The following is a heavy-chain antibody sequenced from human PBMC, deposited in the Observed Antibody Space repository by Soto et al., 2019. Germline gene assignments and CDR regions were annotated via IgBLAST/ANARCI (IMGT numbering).Heavy chain of an antibody. CDR2: ISYDGSSQ. CDR1: GFTFDTSA. Sequence: GSLRLSCAASGFTFDTSAMHWVRQAPGKGLEWVAVISYDGSSQFYAGSVKGRFTVSRDNSKNTLYLQVNNLRNDDTAVYYCTRGLLTDYFDHWGQGALVTVSS. V-gene: IGHV3-30-3*01. J-gene: IGHJ4*02. CDR3: TRGLLTDYFDH.